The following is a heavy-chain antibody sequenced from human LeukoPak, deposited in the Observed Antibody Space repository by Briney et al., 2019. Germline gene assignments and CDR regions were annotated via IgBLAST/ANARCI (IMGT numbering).Heavy chain of an antibody. Sequence: GASVKVSCRASGGTFSSYTISWVRQAPGQGLEWMGRIIPILGIANYAQKFHGRVTITADKSTSTAYMELSSLRSEDTAAYYCARELHEPAMVTKDWFDPWGQGTLVTVSS. CDR3: ARELHEPAMVTKDWFDP. J-gene: IGHJ5*02. V-gene: IGHV1-69*04. CDR2: IIPILGIA. CDR1: GGTFSSYT. D-gene: IGHD5-18*01.